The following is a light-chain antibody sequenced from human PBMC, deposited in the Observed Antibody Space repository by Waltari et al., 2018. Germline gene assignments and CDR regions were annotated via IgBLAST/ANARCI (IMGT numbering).Light chain of an antibody. V-gene: IGKV3-15*01. CDR3: QQYNNWPPNT. Sequence: EIVMTQSQATLSVSPGERATLSCSASQSVSSNLAWYQQKPGQAPRLLIYGASTRATGIPARFSGSGSGTEFTLTISSLQSEDFAVYYCQQYNNWPPNTFGQGTKLEIK. CDR1: QSVSSN. CDR2: GAS. J-gene: IGKJ2*01.